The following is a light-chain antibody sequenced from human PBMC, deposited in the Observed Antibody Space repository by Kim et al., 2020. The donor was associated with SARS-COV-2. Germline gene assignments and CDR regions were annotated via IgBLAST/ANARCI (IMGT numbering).Light chain of an antibody. V-gene: IGKV1-9*01. Sequence: SVGDRVTITCRASQGISSYLAWYQQKPGKAPELLIYAASTVQIGVPSRFSGSGSGTEFTLTISSLQPEDFATYYCQQLNTYPRVTVGRGTRLEIK. J-gene: IGKJ5*01. CDR1: QGISSY. CDR2: AAS. CDR3: QQLNTYPRVT.